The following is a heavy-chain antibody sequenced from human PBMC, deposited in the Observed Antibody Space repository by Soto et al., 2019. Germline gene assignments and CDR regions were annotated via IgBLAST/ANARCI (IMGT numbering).Heavy chain of an antibody. V-gene: IGHV5-10-1*01. Sequence: GASLKISCEGSGYSFTSYWISWVRQMPGKGLEWMGRIDPSDSYTNYSPSFQGHVTISADKSIGTAYLQWSSLKASDTAMYYCARPGIAAALDYWGQGTLVTVSS. D-gene: IGHD6-13*01. CDR2: IDPSDSYT. J-gene: IGHJ4*02. CDR3: ARPGIAAALDY. CDR1: GYSFTSYW.